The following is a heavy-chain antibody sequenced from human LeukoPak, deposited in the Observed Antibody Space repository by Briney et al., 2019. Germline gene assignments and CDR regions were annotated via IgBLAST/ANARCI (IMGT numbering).Heavy chain of an antibody. CDR3: AREKGGYYGSGSYYFDY. D-gene: IGHD3-10*01. CDR1: GYTFTSYY. Sequence: ASVKVSCKASGYTFTSYYMHWVRQAPGQGLERMGIINPSGGSTSYAQKFQGRVAMTRDMSTSTVYMELSSLRSEDTAVYYCAREKGGYYGSGSYYFDYWGQGTLVTVSS. CDR2: INPSGGST. J-gene: IGHJ4*02. V-gene: IGHV1-46*01.